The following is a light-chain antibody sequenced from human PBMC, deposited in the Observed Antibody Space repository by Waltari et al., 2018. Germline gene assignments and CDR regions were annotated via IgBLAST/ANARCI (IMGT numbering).Light chain of an antibody. Sequence: EVVMTQSPATLSVSPGERVTLSCRASQSIHDNLAWYQHRPGQAPRLLIYGASTSAPDIPGRFVGCWSGTEFTLTMRILQYEDSAVYYCQQYNVWHPLTFGGRT. CDR2: GAS. J-gene: IGKJ4*01. CDR1: QSIHDN. V-gene: IGKV3-15*01. CDR3: QQYNVWHPLT.